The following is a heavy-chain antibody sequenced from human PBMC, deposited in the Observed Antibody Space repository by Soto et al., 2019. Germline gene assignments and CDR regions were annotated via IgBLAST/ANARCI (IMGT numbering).Heavy chain of an antibody. D-gene: IGHD1-26*01. V-gene: IGHV3-13*01. Sequence: EVQLVESGGGLVQPGGSLRLSCAASGFTFSSYDMNWVRQATGKGLEWVSAIGTAGDTYYPGSVKGRFTISRENAKNSLYLQMNSLRAEDTAVYYCARVPSGSYSESYYYGMDVWGQGTTVPVSS. CDR1: GFTFSSYD. J-gene: IGHJ6*02. CDR2: IGTAGDT. CDR3: ARVPSGSYSESYYYGMDV.